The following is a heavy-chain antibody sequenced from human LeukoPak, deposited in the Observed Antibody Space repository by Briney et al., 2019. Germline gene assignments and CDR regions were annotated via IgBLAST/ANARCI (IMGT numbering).Heavy chain of an antibody. Sequence: PSETLSLTCTVSGGSISNTGYYWGWIRQPPGKGLEWIGTIYYSGSTYYNPSLKSRVTISVDTSKNQFSLKLSSVTAADTAVYYCARPYGSGSYFDYWGQGTLVTVSS. CDR1: GGSISNTGYY. J-gene: IGHJ4*02. V-gene: IGHV4-39*01. CDR3: ARPYGSGSYFDY. D-gene: IGHD3-10*01. CDR2: IYYSGST.